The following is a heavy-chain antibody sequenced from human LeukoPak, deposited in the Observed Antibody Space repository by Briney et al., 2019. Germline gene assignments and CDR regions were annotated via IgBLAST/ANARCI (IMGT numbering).Heavy chain of an antibody. D-gene: IGHD3-9*01. CDR2: ISSSSSYI. J-gene: IGHJ4*02. CDR1: GFTFSSYS. V-gene: IGHV3-21*01. Sequence: GGSLRLSCAASGFTFSSYSMNWIRQAPGKRLEWVSSISSSSSYIYYAGSVKGRFTISRDNAKNSLYLQMNSLRAEDTAVYYCAIVSRYDILTGYQPDFDYWGQGTLVTVSS. CDR3: AIVSRYDILTGYQPDFDY.